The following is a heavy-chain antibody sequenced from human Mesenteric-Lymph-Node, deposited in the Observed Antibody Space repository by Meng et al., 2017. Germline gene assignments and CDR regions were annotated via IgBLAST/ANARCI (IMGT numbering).Heavy chain of an antibody. CDR3: ATISSGWYFDY. Sequence: GESLKISCVASGFTFSSYWMSWVRQAPRKGLEWVANIKQDGSEKYYVDSVKGRFTISRDNAKNSLYLQMNSLRAEDTAVYYCATISSGWYFDYWGQRTLVTVSS. CDR2: IKQDGSEK. D-gene: IGHD6-19*01. V-gene: IGHV3-7*01. CDR1: GFTFSSYW. J-gene: IGHJ4*02.